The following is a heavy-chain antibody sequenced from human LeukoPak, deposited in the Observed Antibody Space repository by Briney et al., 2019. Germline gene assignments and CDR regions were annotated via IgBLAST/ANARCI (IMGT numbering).Heavy chain of an antibody. CDR3: ASSLPAAGVTPFDY. CDR1: GGTFSSYA. CDR2: IIPIFGTA. D-gene: IGHD6-13*01. J-gene: IGHJ4*02. Sequence: SVKVSCKASGGTFSSYAISWVRQAPGQGLEWMGGIIPIFGTANYAQKFQGRVTITADESTSTAYMELSSLRSEDTAVYYCASSLPAAGVTPFDYWGQGTLVTVSS. V-gene: IGHV1-69*13.